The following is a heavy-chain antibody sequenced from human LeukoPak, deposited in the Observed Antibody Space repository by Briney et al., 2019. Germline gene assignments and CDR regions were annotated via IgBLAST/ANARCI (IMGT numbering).Heavy chain of an antibody. D-gene: IGHD6-13*01. Sequence: GGSLRLSCAASGFTFSSDSMNWVRQAPGKGLEWVSSIYILINYIYYAASVKGRFTISRDNAKNSLYLQMNSLRAEDTAVYYCARDSHSSSWYSEFDYWGQGTLVTVSS. J-gene: IGHJ4*02. CDR3: ARDSHSSSWYSEFDY. CDR1: GFTFSSDS. V-gene: IGHV3-21*01. CDR2: IYILINYI.